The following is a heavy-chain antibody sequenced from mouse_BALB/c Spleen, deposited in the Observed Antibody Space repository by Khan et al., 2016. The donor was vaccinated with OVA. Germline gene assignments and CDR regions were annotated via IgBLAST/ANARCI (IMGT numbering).Heavy chain of an antibody. CDR2: ISYSGFT. CDR3: ARGNYYGYYFDY. CDR1: GSSITGGYA. J-gene: IGHJ2*01. Sequence: VQLQQSGPGLVKPSQSLSLTSPFTGSSITGGYAWNWIRRFPGNKLEWMGYISYSGFTSYTPSLKSRISITRDTSKNQFFLQLNSVTTEDTATYYCARGNYYGYYFDYWGQGTTLTVSS. V-gene: IGHV3-2*02. D-gene: IGHD1-1*01.